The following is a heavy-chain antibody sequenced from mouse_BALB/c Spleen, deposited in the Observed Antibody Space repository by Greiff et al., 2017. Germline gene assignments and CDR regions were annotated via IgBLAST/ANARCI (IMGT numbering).Heavy chain of an antibody. V-gene: IGHV1S81*02. J-gene: IGHJ4*01. CDR2: INPSNGGT. D-gene: IGHD3-3*01. CDR1: GYTFTSYY. CDR3: TGVRGRYYAMDY. Sequence: QVQLKQSGAELVKPGASVKLSCKASGYTFTSYYMYWVKQRPGQGLEWIGEINPSNGGTNFNEKFKSKATLTVDKSSSTAYMQLSSLTSEDSAVYYCTGVRGRYYAMDYWGQGTSVTVSS.